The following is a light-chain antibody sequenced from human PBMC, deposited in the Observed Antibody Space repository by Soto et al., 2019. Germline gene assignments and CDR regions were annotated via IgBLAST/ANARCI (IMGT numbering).Light chain of an antibody. CDR3: QQYYSSPPT. CDR2: WAS. Sequence: DIVMTQSPDSLAVSLGERATINCKSSQSVLYSTNNKSYLAWYQQRPGQAPKLLIYWASTRESGVPDRFSGSGSGTDFTLTISSLHAEDVAVYYCQQYYSSPPTFGQGTKLEIK. CDR1: QSVLYSTNNKSY. J-gene: IGKJ2*01. V-gene: IGKV4-1*01.